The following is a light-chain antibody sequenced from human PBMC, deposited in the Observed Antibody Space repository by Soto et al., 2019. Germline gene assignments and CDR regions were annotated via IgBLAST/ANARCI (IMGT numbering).Light chain of an antibody. Sequence: EIVMTQSPATLSLSPGQRATLSCRASQSVSSKLAWYQQRPGQAPRLLIYAASSRATGIPDRFSGSGSGTDFTLTISRLEPEDFAVYYCQQYGTSPRTFGQGTKVDIK. CDR1: QSVSSK. CDR3: QQYGTSPRT. CDR2: AAS. V-gene: IGKV3-20*01. J-gene: IGKJ1*01.